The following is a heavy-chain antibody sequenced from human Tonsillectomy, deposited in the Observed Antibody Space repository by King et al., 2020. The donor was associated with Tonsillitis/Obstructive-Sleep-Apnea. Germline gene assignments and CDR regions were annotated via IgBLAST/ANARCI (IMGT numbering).Heavy chain of an antibody. V-gene: IGHV3-7*04. CDR3: ARYGTGTDNAFDI. J-gene: IGHJ3*02. Sequence: VQLVESGGGLGQTGVSLRLSCAASGFTFRVNWMSWVRQAPGKGLERVANIQQDGSQIYYVDAVKGRFTISRDNAENSLYLKMNSLRVEDTAVYYCARYGTGTDNAFDIWGQGTMVTVSS. CDR2: IQQDGSQI. CDR1: GFTFRVNW. D-gene: IGHD1-7*01.